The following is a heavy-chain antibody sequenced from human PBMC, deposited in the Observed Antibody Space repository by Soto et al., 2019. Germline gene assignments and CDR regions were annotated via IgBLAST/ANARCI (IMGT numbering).Heavy chain of an antibody. CDR1: GYSFITSY. Sequence: ASVKVSCKASGYSFITSYIHWVRQAPGRGPEWMGWINSNSGGSDGRKFAQKFQGRVTLTTDTSISTAYMELTGLKSDDTAVYFCARDCNDTACYGFDVWGQGTTVTVSS. CDR2: INSNSGGSDGR. V-gene: IGHV1-2*02. D-gene: IGHD3-22*01. J-gene: IGHJ6*02. CDR3: ARDCNDTACYGFDV.